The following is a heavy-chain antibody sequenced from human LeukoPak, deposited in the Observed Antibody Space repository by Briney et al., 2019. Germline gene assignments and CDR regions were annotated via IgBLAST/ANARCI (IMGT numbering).Heavy chain of an antibody. CDR3: ATLPVDTAMGFDY. D-gene: IGHD5-18*01. Sequence: SETLSLTCTVSGGSISSYYWSWIWQPPGKGLEWIGYIYYSGSTNYNPSLKSRVTISVDTSKNQFSLKLSSVTAADTAVYYCATLPVDTAMGFDYWGQGTLVTVSS. J-gene: IGHJ4*02. CDR1: GGSISSYY. V-gene: IGHV4-59*08. CDR2: IYYSGST.